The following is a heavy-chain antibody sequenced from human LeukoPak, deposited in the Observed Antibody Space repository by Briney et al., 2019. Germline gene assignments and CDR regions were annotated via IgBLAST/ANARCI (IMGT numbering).Heavy chain of an antibody. D-gene: IGHD5-18*01. CDR2: INHSGST. CDR3: ARVYSYGFSSIDY. V-gene: IGHV4-34*01. Sequence: PSETLSLTCAVHGVSLSNYYWSWIRQPPGKGLEWIGEINHSGSTNYNPSLKSRVTMSVDTSKNQFSLKLASVTAADTAVYYCARVYSYGFSSIDYWGQGALVTVSS. J-gene: IGHJ4*02. CDR1: GVSLSNYY.